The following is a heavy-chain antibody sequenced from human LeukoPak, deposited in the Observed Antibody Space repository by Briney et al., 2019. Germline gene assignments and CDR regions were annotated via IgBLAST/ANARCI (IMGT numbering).Heavy chain of an antibody. D-gene: IGHD1-26*01. J-gene: IGHJ4*02. V-gene: IGHV3-21*01. CDR2: ISSSSSYI. CDR1: GFTFGSYS. Sequence: PGGSLRLSCAASGFTFGSYSMNWVRQAPGKGLEWVSSISSSSSYIYYADSVKGRFTISRDNAKNSLYLQMNSLRAEDAAVYYCARDRDKYSGSFYFDYWSQGTLLTVSS. CDR3: ARDRDKYSGSFYFDY.